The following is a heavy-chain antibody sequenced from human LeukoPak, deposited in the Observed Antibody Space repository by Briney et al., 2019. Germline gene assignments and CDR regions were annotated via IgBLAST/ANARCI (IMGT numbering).Heavy chain of an antibody. CDR1: GGSISSYC. CDR3: AGRGIAVADYPY. CDR2: IYYSGST. Sequence: SETLSLTCTVSGGSISSYCWSWIRQPPGKGLEWIGYIYYSGSTNYNPSLKSRVTISVDTSKNQFSLKLSSVTAADTAVYYCAGRGIAVADYPYWGQGTLVTVSS. J-gene: IGHJ4*02. D-gene: IGHD6-19*01. V-gene: IGHV4-59*08.